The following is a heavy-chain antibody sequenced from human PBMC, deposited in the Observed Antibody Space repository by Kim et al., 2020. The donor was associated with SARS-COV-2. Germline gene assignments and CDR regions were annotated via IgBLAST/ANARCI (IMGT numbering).Heavy chain of an antibody. Sequence: SETLSLTCTVSGGSISSSSYYWGWIRQPPGKGLEWIGSIYYSGSTYYNPSLKSRVTMSVDTSKNQFSLKLSSVTAADTAVYYCARHPAPYYDILTGYSRDNWFDPWGQGTLVTVSS. CDR2: IYYSGST. J-gene: IGHJ5*02. D-gene: IGHD3-9*01. CDR3: ARHPAPYYDILTGYSRDNWFDP. CDR1: GGSISSSSYY. V-gene: IGHV4-39*01.